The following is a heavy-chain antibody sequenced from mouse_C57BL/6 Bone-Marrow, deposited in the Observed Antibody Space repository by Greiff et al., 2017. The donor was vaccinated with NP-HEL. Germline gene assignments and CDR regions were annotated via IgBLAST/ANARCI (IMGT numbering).Heavy chain of an antibody. CDR3: ARYVPIAY. J-gene: IGHJ3*01. D-gene: IGHD2-14*01. V-gene: IGHV1-19*01. CDR2: INPYNGGT. Sequence: EVQLQESGPVLVKPGASVKMSCKASGYTFTDYCMNWVKQSPGQSLEWIGVINPYNGGTSYNQKFKGKATLTVDKSSSTAYMELHSLTSADSAVYYSARYVPIAYWGQGALVTVS. CDR1: GYTFTDYC.